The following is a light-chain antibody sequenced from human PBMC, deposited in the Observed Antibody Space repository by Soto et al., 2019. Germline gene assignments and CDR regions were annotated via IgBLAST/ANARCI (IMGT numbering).Light chain of an antibody. CDR2: DAS. CDR1: QSVSRY. CDR3: QNLSNGPFT. V-gene: IGKV3-11*01. J-gene: IGKJ4*01. Sequence: EIVLTQSPATLSLSPGERATLSCRASQSVSRYLAWYQQKPGQAPRLLIYDASNRATGIPARFSGSGSGTDFTLTISSLEPEDFAVYYCQNLSNGPFTFCGGTKVDIK.